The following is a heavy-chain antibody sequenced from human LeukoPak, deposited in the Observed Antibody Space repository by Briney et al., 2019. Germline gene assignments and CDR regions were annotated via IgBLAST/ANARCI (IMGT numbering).Heavy chain of an antibody. J-gene: IGHJ5*02. CDR2: INPSGGT. V-gene: IGHV1-2*02. CDR1: GYTFTGYY. D-gene: IGHD2-15*01. Sequence: ASVSVSCTASGYTFTGYYMHWVRQAPGQGRECRGWINPSGGTNYAQKLQGRVTTTRDTSISTAYMELSRLRSDDTGVYYCARDQRSCSGGSCYPGWFAPWGQGTLVTVSS. CDR3: ARDQRSCSGGSCYPGWFAP.